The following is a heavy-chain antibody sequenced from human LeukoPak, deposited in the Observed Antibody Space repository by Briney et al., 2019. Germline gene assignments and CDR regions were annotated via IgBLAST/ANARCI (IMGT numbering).Heavy chain of an antibody. V-gene: IGHV3-23*01. J-gene: IGHJ4*02. D-gene: IGHD3-9*01. Sequence: QPGGSLRLSCAASGFTFSSYAMSWVRQAPGEGLEWVSLISDSGGSTYYADSVKGRFTISRDNSKNTLYLQMNSLRAEDTAVYYCAKDSLVIIPLDYFDYWGQGTLVTVSS. CDR1: GFTFSSYA. CDR3: AKDSLVIIPLDYFDY. CDR2: ISDSGGST.